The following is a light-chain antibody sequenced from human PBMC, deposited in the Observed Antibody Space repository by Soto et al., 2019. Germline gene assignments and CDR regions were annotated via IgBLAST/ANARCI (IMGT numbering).Light chain of an antibody. V-gene: IGKV3-15*01. CDR3: LQYTTWPPLYT. Sequence: EIVMTQSPAALSVSLGEIVSLTYRASQGVSSYLAWYQQKPGQAPRLLISDASTRATDIPDRFSGSGSGTDFTLTISSLQSSDLAVYYCLQYTTWPPLYTFGQGTKLEIK. CDR1: QGVSSY. J-gene: IGKJ2*01. CDR2: DAS.